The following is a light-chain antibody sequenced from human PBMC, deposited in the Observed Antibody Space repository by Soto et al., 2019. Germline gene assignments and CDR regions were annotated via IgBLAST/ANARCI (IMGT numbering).Light chain of an antibody. J-gene: IGLJ2*01. CDR3: SSYTTSLTVV. CDR1: DSDVGGYNY. Sequence: QSVLTQPASVSGSPGQSITISCTGTDSDVGGYNYVSWYQQHPGKAPKVMIYDVSNRPSGVSNRFSGSKSGNTASLAISGLQAEDEADYYCSSYTTSLTVVFGGGTKLTVL. V-gene: IGLV2-14*01. CDR2: DVS.